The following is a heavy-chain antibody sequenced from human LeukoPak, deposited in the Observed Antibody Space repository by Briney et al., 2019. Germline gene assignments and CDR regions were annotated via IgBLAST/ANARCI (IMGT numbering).Heavy chain of an antibody. V-gene: IGHV4-39*01. J-gene: IGHJ3*02. Sequence: SETLSLTCTVSGGSISSSSDFWGWIRQPPGKGLEWIGSIYYSGSTYYNPSLKSRVTISVDTSKNQFSLKLSSVTAADTAVYYCARVSRRGVVVVAAGGAFDIWGQGTMVTVSS. CDR3: ARVSRRGVVVVAAGGAFDI. D-gene: IGHD2-15*01. CDR2: IYYSGST. CDR1: GGSISSSSDF.